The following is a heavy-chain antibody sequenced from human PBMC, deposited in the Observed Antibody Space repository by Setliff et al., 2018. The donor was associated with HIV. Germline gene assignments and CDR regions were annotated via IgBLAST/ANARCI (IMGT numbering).Heavy chain of an antibody. V-gene: IGHV4-39*02. Sequence: SETLSLTCTVSGGSISSSSYYWGWIRQPPGKGLEWIGHISYSGSTYYNPSLKSRVTISVDTSKKQFSLKLSSVTAADAAVYYCARDKGYYYMDVWGKGITVTAP. CDR1: GGSISSSSYY. J-gene: IGHJ6*03. CDR2: ISYSGST. CDR3: ARDKGYYYMDV.